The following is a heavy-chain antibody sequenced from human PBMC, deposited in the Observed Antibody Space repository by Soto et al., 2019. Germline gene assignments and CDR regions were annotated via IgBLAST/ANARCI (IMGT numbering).Heavy chain of an antibody. Sequence: QVQLVESGGGVVQPGRSLRLTCAASGFTFSSNGMHWVRQAPGKGLEWVALVAYDGSKTYYGDSVRSRFTISRDNSENTLYLQMNSLRAEDTAVYYCARWVGGSMYDNSGKYDSWGQGTLVTVSS. CDR2: VAYDGSKT. J-gene: IGHJ5*01. V-gene: IGHV3-30*03. D-gene: IGHD3-22*01. CDR3: ARWVGGSMYDNSGKYDS. CDR1: GFTFSSNG.